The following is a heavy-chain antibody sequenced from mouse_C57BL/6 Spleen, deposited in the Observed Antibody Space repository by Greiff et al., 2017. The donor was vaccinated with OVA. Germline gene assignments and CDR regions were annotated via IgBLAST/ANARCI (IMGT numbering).Heavy chain of an antibody. J-gene: IGHJ1*03. CDR1: GYTFTSYG. Sequence: QVQLKQSGAELARPGASVKLSCKASGYTFTSYGISWVKQRTGQGLEWIGEIYPRSGNTYYNEKFKGKATLTADKSSSTAYMELRSLTSEDSAVYFCARYGSSYGWYFDVWGTGTTVTVSS. CDR3: ARYGSSYGWYFDV. V-gene: IGHV1-81*01. D-gene: IGHD1-1*01. CDR2: IYPRSGNT.